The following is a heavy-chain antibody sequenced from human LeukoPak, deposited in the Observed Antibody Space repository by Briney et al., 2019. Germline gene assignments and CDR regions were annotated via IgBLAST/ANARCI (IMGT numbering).Heavy chain of an antibody. J-gene: IGHJ4*02. V-gene: IGHV3-7*03. CDR2: IKQDGSAK. D-gene: IGHD1-26*01. Sequence: GGSLRLSCVVSGFIFSDYWMSWVHQAPGKGLEWVANIKQDGSAKHYVDSVKGRFTISRDNSKNTLYLQMNSLRAEDTAVYYCAKYGPQDSGSSHFDYWGQGALVTVSS. CDR3: AKYGPQDSGSSHFDY. CDR1: GFIFSDYW.